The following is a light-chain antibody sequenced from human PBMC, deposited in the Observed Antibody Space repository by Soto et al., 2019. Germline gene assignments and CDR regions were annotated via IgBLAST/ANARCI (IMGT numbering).Light chain of an antibody. CDR3: AAWDNSLSTSVV. J-gene: IGLJ2*01. CDR2: DNY. CDR1: SSNIGNNF. Sequence: QSVLTPPPSVSAAPGQKVTISCSGSSSNIGNNFVSWYQQLPGTAPKLLIFDNYNRPSGIPDRFSGSKSGTSATLGITGVQTGDEADYYCAAWDNSLSTSVVFGGGTKVTVL. V-gene: IGLV1-51*01.